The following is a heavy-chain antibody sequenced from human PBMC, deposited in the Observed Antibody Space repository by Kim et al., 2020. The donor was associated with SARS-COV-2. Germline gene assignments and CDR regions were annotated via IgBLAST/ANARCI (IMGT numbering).Heavy chain of an antibody. J-gene: IGHJ4*02. V-gene: IGHV5-10-1*01. Sequence: THSPSFQGHVTTSADKSISTAYLQWSSLKASDTAMYYCAREWVAARPVDYWGQGTLVTVSS. D-gene: IGHD6-6*01. CDR3: AREWVAARPVDY.